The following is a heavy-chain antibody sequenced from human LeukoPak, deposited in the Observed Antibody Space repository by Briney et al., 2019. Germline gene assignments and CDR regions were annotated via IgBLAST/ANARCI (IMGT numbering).Heavy chain of an antibody. Sequence: PSETLSLTCAVYGGSFSGYYWSWIRQPPGKGLEWIGEINHSGSTNYNPSLKSRVTISVDTSKNQFSPKLSSVTAADTAVYYCARGTLRGANGAYGMDVWGQGTTVTVSS. V-gene: IGHV4-34*01. J-gene: IGHJ6*02. CDR3: ARGTLRGANGAYGMDV. CDR1: GGSFSGYY. CDR2: INHSGST. D-gene: IGHD2-8*01.